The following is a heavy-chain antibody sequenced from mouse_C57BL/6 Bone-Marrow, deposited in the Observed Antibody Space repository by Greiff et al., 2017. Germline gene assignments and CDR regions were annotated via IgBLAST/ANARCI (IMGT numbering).Heavy chain of an antibody. CDR1: GFTFSSYG. V-gene: IGHV5-6*01. CDR3: ARHDGYFWYFDV. CDR2: ISSGGSYT. J-gene: IGHJ1*03. Sequence: EVMLVESGGDLVKPGGSLKLSCAASGFTFSSYGMSWVRQTPDKRLEWVATISSGGSYTSYPDSVKGRFTISRDNAKNTLYLQMSSLKSEDTSMYYCARHDGYFWYFDVWGTETTVTVSS. D-gene: IGHD2-3*01.